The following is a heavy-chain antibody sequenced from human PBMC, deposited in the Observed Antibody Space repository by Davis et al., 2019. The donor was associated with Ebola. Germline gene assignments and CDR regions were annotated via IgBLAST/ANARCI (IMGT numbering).Heavy chain of an antibody. J-gene: IGHJ5*02. D-gene: IGHD3-22*01. CDR1: GGTFTSYA. CDR2: IIPLFGTA. CDR3: ARGGGGDSSGFQSWFDP. Sequence: SVKVSCKASGGTFTSYAISWVRQAPGQGLEWMGGIIPLFGTANYAQKFQDRVTITAAESTNTSYMELNSLRSDDTAVYYCARGGGGDSSGFQSWFDPWGQGTLVTVSS. V-gene: IGHV1-69*13.